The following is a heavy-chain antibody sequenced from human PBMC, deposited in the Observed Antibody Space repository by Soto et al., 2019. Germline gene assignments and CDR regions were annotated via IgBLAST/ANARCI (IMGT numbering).Heavy chain of an antibody. CDR2: IYYIGST. V-gene: IGHV4-4*02. Sequence: QVQLQESGPGLVKPSGTLSLTCAVSGGSISSGDWCWSWVRQSPGKGLEWIAEIYYIGSTTYNRSLKRRVTVFADTSETQSPLRLSSVSTAVTAVYYCARRGCASILGSLYYWGQRTLATVSS. CDR3: ARRGCASILGSLYY. D-gene: IGHD2-21*01. CDR1: GGSISSGDW. J-gene: IGHJ4*02.